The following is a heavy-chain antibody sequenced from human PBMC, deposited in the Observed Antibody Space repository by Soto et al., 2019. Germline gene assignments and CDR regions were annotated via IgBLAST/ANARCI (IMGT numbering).Heavy chain of an antibody. CDR2: LSSSGGKT. Sequence: EVQLVESGGDLVQPGGSLRLSCAASGFTFGTYAMHWVRQAPGKGLEWVSALSSSGGKTYYADSVKGRFTISRDNSKNTLYPQINRPGAEDTAGYYIAKQLGYSNSRCYYAGAVHWWGQGTRVTVSS. D-gene: IGHD3-22*01. CDR3: AKQLGYSNSRCYYAGAVHW. V-gene: IGHV3-23*04. J-gene: IGHJ4*02. CDR1: GFTFGTYA.